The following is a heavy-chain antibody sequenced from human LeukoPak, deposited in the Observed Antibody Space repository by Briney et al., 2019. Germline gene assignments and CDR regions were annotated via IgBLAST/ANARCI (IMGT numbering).Heavy chain of an antibody. Sequence: GESLKISCKGSGYTFTSYWIGWVRQMPGKGLEWMGIIFPGDSDTRYSPSFQGQVTISADKSISTAYLQWNSLKASDTAIYYCARRAHDYIWGGNSYDVFDLWGQGTMVTVSS. CDR2: IFPGDSDT. V-gene: IGHV5-51*01. D-gene: IGHD3-16*01. CDR3: ARRAHDYIWGGNSYDVFDL. J-gene: IGHJ3*01. CDR1: GYTFTSYW.